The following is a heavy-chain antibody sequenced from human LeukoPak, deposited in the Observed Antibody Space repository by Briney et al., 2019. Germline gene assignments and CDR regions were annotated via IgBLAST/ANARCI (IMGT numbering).Heavy chain of an antibody. CDR2: IRYVGINK. CDR1: GFTFSSYA. Sequence: GRSLRLSCAASGFTFSSYAMHWVRQAPGKGLEWVSFIRYVGINKYYADSVKGRFTISRDNSKNTLYLQMNSLRAEDTAVYYCAKSGLNRFDYWGQGTLVTVSS. CDR3: AKSGLNRFDY. J-gene: IGHJ4*02. D-gene: IGHD2-15*01. V-gene: IGHV3-30*02.